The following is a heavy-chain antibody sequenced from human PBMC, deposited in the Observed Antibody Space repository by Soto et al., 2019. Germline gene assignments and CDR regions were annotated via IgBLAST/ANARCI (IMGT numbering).Heavy chain of an antibody. J-gene: IGHJ4*02. CDR2: ISYDGSNK. D-gene: IGHD6-13*01. CDR1: GFTFSSYG. V-gene: IGHV3-30*18. CDR3: AKDRVAAAGTPVGYFDY. Sequence: PGGSLRLSCAASGFTFSSYGMHWVRQAPGKGLEWVAVISYDGSNKYYADSVKGRFTISRDNSKNTLYLQMNSLRAEDTAVYYCAKDRVAAAGTPVGYFDYWGQGTLVTVSS.